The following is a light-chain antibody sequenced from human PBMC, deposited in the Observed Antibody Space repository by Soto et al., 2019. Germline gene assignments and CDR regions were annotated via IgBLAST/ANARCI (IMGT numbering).Light chain of an antibody. CDR2: INSDGSH. CDR1: SGHSSYA. V-gene: IGLV4-69*01. J-gene: IGLJ2*01. CDR3: QTWGTFVV. Sequence: QSVLTQSPSASASLGASVKLTCTLSSGHSSYAIAWHQQQPEKGPRYLMKINSDGSHSKGDGIPDRFSGSSSGAERYLTIPSLQSEDEADYYCQTWGTFVVFGGGTKLTVL.